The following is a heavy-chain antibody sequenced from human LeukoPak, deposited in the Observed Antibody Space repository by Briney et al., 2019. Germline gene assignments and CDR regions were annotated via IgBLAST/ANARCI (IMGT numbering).Heavy chain of an antibody. CDR2: INTNSGAT. CDR3: ARPQPGAFEI. CDR1: GYTFTSYY. Sequence: ASVKVSCKASGYTFTSYYMHWVRQAPGQGLEWMGWINTNSGATNYAQKFQGRVTMTRDTSISTAYMELSRLTSDDTALYYCARPQPGAFEIWGQGTMVTVSS. J-gene: IGHJ3*02. V-gene: IGHV1-2*02. D-gene: IGHD2-2*01.